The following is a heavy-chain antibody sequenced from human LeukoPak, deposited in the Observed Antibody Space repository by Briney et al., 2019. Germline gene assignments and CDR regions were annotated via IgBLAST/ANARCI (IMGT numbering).Heavy chain of an antibody. CDR2: ISSGSHHM. CDR3: AKAQVATAAGPYYYGMDV. D-gene: IGHD6-13*01. V-gene: IGHV3-21*01. Sequence: GESLRLSCAASQFAFNYYNMNWVRQAPGKGLEWVASISSGSHHMYYADSVKGRFTISRDNAKNSLYLQMNSLRAEDTALYYCAKAQVATAAGPYYYGMDVWGQGTMVTVSS. J-gene: IGHJ6*02. CDR1: QFAFNYYN.